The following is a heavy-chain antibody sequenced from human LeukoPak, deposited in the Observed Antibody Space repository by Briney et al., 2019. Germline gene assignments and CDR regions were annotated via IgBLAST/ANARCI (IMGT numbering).Heavy chain of an antibody. J-gene: IGHJ6*03. V-gene: IGHV3-23*01. CDR3: AKDGYDYYYYYMDV. CDR2: ISGSGGST. Sequence: GGSLRLSCAASGFTFSSYAMSWVRQAPGKGLEWVSAISGSGGSTYYADSVKGRFTISRYNSKNTLYLQMNSLRAEDTAVYYCAKDGYDYYYYYMDVWGKGTTVTVSS. D-gene: IGHD1-1*01. CDR1: GFTFSSYA.